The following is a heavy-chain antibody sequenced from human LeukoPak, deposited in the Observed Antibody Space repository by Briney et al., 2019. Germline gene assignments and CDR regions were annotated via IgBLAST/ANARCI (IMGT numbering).Heavy chain of an antibody. CDR3: VGGDSQAAFDI. Sequence: ETLSLTCTVSGGSISSGSYYWGWIRQPPGKGLEWIGSIYYSGSTYYNPSLKSRVTISVDTSKNQFSLKLSSVTAADTAVYYCVGGDSQAAFDIWGQGTMVTVSS. CDR1: GGSISSGSYY. D-gene: IGHD2-21*01. CDR2: IYYSGST. V-gene: IGHV4-39*07. J-gene: IGHJ3*02.